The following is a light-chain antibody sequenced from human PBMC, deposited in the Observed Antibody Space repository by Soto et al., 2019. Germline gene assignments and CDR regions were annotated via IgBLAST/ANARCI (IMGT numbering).Light chain of an antibody. V-gene: IGLV2-14*01. CDR3: SSYTSSTFYV. CDR1: RSDVGGFDY. Sequence: QSALTQPASVSGSPGQSITISCTGTRSDVGGFDYVSWYQQHPGEAPKLIIYEVTHRPSGVSNRSSGSKSGNTASLTISGLQAEDEADYYCSSYTSSTFYVFGTGTKLTVL. J-gene: IGLJ1*01. CDR2: EVT.